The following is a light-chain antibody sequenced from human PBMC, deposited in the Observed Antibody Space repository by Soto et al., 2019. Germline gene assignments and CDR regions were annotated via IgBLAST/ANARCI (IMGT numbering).Light chain of an antibody. V-gene: IGLV1-40*01. CDR1: SSNIGAGYD. Sequence: QAVVTQPPSVSGAPGQRVTISCTGSSSNIGAGYDVHWYQQLPGTAPKLLIYGNNNRPSGVPDRFSGSKSGTSASLAITGLQAEDDADYYCQSYDSGLSARVFGGGTKLTVL. CDR2: GNN. J-gene: IGLJ3*02. CDR3: QSYDSGLSARV.